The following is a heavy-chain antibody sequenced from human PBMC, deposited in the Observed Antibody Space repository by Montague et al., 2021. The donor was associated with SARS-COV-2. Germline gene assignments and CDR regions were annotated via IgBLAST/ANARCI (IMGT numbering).Heavy chain of an antibody. CDR3: ARSPYDILTGYYRGFDY. D-gene: IGHD3-9*01. CDR2: IDWDDDK. Sequence: PALVKPTQTLTLTCTFSGFSPSTSGMCVSWIRQPPGKALEWLALIDWDDDKYYSTSLKTRLTISKDTSNNQVVLTMTNMDPVDTATYYCARSPYDILTGYYRGFDYWGQGTLVTVSS. V-gene: IGHV2-70*01. CDR1: GFSPSTSGMC. J-gene: IGHJ4*02.